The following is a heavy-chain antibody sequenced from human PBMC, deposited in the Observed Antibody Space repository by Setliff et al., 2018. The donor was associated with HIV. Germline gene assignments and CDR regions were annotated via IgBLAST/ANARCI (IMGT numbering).Heavy chain of an antibody. CDR2: IIPIIGTT. D-gene: IGHD3-10*01. V-gene: IGHV1-69*13. J-gene: IGHJ6*03. CDR3: ARGGGYFQRLFPPSYYMDL. CDR1: GDAFSNYA. Sequence: GASVKVSCKASGDAFSNYAFIWVRQAPGQGLEWIGGIIPIIGTTNYAQKFQGRVTITADESTSTAYMELRGLKSADTAVYYCARGGGYFQRLFPPSYYMDLWGAGTLVTVSS.